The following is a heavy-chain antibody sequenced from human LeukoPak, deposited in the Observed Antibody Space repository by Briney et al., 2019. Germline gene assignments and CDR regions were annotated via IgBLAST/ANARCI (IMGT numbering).Heavy chain of an antibody. Sequence: GGSLRLSCVVSGFTFNRCWMNWVRQAPGKGLEWVAHINPDGRDTYYVDSVKGRFTISRDNAQNSMYLQMNSLRVEDTAVYYCAGTYSSGWYWFDPWGQGTLVTVSS. V-gene: IGHV3-7*01. CDR1: GFTFNRCW. D-gene: IGHD6-19*01. J-gene: IGHJ5*02. CDR2: INPDGRDT. CDR3: AGTYSSGWYWFDP.